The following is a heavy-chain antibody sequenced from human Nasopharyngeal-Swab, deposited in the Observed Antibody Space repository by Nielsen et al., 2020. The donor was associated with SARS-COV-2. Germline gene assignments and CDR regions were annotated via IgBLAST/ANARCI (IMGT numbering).Heavy chain of an antibody. D-gene: IGHD2-2*01. CDR2: MNPNSGNT. V-gene: IGHV1-8*01. CDR3: AREGPAATVYFDY. J-gene: IGHJ4*02. Sequence: ASVKVSCKASGYTFTSYDINWVRQATGQGLEWMGLMNPNSGNTGYAQKFQGRVTITRDTSASTAYMELSSLRSEDTAVYYCAREGPAATVYFDYWGQGTLVTVSS. CDR1: GYTFTSYD.